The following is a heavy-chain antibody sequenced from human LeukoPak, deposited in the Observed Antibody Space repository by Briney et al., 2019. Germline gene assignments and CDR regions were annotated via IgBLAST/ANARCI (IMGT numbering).Heavy chain of an antibody. V-gene: IGHV3-30-3*01. Sequence: SLRLSCXASGFTFSSYAMSWVRQAPGKGLEWVAVISYVGSNKYYADSVKGRFTISRDNSKNTLYLQMNSLRAEDTAVYYCAREDSTAPYYYYGMDVWGQGTTVTVSS. D-gene: IGHD2-2*01. CDR3: AREDSTAPYYYYGMDV. J-gene: IGHJ6*02. CDR1: GFTFSSYA. CDR2: ISYVGSNK.